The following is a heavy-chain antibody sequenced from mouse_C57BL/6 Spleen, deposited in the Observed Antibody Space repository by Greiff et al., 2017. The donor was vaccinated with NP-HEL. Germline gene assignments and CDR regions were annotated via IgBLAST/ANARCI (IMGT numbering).Heavy chain of an antibody. CDR1: GFTFSDYG. Sequence: EVNVVESGGGLVKPGGSLKLSCAASGFTFSDYGMHWVRQAPEKGLEWVAYISSGSSTIYYADTVKGRFTISRDNAKNTLFLQMTSLRSEDTAMYYCATSSYVNYYAMDYWGQGTSVTVSS. J-gene: IGHJ4*01. D-gene: IGHD1-1*01. CDR3: ATSSYVNYYAMDY. V-gene: IGHV5-17*01. CDR2: ISSGSSTI.